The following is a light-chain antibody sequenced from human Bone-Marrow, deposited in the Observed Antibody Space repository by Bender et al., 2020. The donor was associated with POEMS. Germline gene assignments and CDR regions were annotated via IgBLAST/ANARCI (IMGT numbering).Light chain of an antibody. CDR2: RDS. Sequence: SYEVTQPLSVSVALGQTAKITCEGNNIESKNVHWYQQQPGQAPVLVMYRDSNRPSGIPERFFGSNSGNTATLTIRRAQAGDEADYYCQVWDSSRWVFGGGTKVTVL. V-gene: IGLV3-9*01. J-gene: IGLJ3*02. CDR3: QVWDSSRWV. CDR1: NIESKN.